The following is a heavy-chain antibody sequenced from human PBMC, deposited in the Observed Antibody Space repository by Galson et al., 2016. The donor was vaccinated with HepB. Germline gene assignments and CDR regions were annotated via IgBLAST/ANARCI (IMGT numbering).Heavy chain of an antibody. Sequence: SLRLSCATSGFTFRNYVISWVRQAPGKGLEWLSGFSSRDGSTFYAGSVKGRLTISRDDSKNTLYLQMNSLRVEDTAVYYCAGGLGATPLLDYWGQGARVSVAS. CDR1: GFTFRNYV. CDR2: FSSRDGST. CDR3: AGGLGATPLLDY. V-gene: IGHV3-23*01. D-gene: IGHD1-26*01. J-gene: IGHJ4*02.